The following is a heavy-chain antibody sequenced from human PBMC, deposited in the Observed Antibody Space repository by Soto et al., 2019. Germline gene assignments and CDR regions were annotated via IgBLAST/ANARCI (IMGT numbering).Heavy chain of an antibody. CDR1: GGSISTYF. V-gene: IGHV4-59*01. CDR2: IYYSGST. CDR3: AGCSSTSCYWGHYFQH. D-gene: IGHD2-2*01. J-gene: IGHJ1*01. Sequence: SDTLSLSCSVFGGSISTYFWSWILQPPGKGLEWIGYIYYSGSTNYNPSLKSRVTISVDTSKNQFSLKLSSVTAADTAVYYCAGCSSTSCYWGHYFQHWGQGTLVTVSS.